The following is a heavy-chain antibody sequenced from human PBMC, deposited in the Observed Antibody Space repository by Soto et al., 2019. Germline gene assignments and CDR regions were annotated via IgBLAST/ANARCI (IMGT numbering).Heavy chain of an antibody. V-gene: IGHV1-46*01. Sequence: ASVKVSCKASGYTFTSYYMHWVRQAPGQGLEWMGIINPSGGSTSYAQKFQGRVTMTRDTSTSTVYMELSSLRSEDTAAYYCARDTRTVSVPQYFDYWGQGTLVTVSS. D-gene: IGHD4-4*01. CDR1: GYTFTSYY. J-gene: IGHJ4*02. CDR2: INPSGGST. CDR3: ARDTRTVSVPQYFDY.